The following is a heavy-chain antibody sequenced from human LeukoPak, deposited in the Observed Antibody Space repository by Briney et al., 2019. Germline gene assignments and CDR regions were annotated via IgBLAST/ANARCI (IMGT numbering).Heavy chain of an antibody. CDR1: GFTFSSYA. Sequence: PGGSLRLSCAASGFTFSSYAMSWVRQAPGKGLEWVSAISGSGGSTYYADSVKGRFTISRDNSKNTLYLQMNSLRAEDTAVYYCNGIQLWPTTGGHYYYGMDVWGQGTTVTVSS. V-gene: IGHV3-23*01. CDR3: NGIQLWPTTGGHYYYGMDV. D-gene: IGHD5-18*01. CDR2: ISGSGGST. J-gene: IGHJ6*02.